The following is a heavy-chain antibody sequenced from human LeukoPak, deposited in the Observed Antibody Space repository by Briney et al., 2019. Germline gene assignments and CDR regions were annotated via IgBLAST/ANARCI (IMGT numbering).Heavy chain of an antibody. CDR3: ARDREFCSGGSCYRWFDP. Sequence: SETLSLTCRVTSVSSSSYSWSWIRQPPGKGLEWIGYIYYSGSTNYNPSLKSRVTISVDTSKKQFSLKLSSVTAADTAVYYCARDREFCSGGSCYRWFDPWGQGTLVTVSS. V-gene: IGHV4-59*01. J-gene: IGHJ5*02. CDR2: IYYSGST. CDR1: SVSSSSYS. D-gene: IGHD2-15*01.